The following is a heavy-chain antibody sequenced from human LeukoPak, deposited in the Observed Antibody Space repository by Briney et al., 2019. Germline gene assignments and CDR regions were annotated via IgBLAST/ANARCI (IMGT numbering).Heavy chain of an antibody. V-gene: IGHV1-46*01. CDR1: GYTFTGYY. Sequence: ASVKVSCKASGYTFTGYYMHWVRQAPGQGLEWVAIINPNPSGGSTSYAQKFQGRVTMTRDMSTSTVYMEVSSLRSEDTAVYYCARSATGSGSYYGLDYWGQGTLVTVSS. J-gene: IGHJ4*02. CDR3: ARSATGSGSYYGLDY. D-gene: IGHD1-26*01. CDR2: INPNPSGGST.